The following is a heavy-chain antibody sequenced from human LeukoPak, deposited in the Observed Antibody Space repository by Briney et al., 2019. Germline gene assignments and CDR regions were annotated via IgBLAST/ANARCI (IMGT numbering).Heavy chain of an antibody. CDR2: ISGYNGNT. J-gene: IGHJ4*02. CDR3: AREEVGRAVAGYFDN. D-gene: IGHD6-19*01. Sequence: ASVKVSCKASGYTFTSYGISWVRQAPGQGLEWMGWISGYNGNTNYAQKLQGRVTMTTDTSTSTVYMELRSLRSDDTAVYYCAREEVGRAVAGYFDNWGQGTPVTVSS. CDR1: GYTFTSYG. V-gene: IGHV1-18*01.